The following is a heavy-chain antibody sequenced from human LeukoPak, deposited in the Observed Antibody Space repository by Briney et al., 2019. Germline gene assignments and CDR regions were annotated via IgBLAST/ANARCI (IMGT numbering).Heavy chain of an antibody. CDR1: GGSISSYY. CDR3: ARVYGSSWLYYFDY. CDR2: IYYSGST. J-gene: IGHJ4*02. D-gene: IGHD6-13*01. V-gene: IGHV4-59*08. Sequence: SETLSLTCTASGGSISSYYWSWLRQPPGKGLQWVGYIYYSGSTKYNPSLKSRVTISVDTSKNQFSLKLNSVTAADTAVYYCARVYGSSWLYYFDYWGQGTLVTVSS.